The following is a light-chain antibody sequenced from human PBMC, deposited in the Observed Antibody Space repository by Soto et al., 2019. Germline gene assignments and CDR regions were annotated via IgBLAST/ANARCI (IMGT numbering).Light chain of an antibody. Sequence: DIVMTQSPLSLPVTPGEPASISCRSSQSLLHANGYNYLDWYLQKPGQSPQLLIYLGSNRASGVPDRFSGSGSGTDFTLKISSVEAEDVGVYYCMQSLQTPRTFGGGTKVEI. CDR2: LGS. CDR3: MQSLQTPRT. J-gene: IGKJ4*01. V-gene: IGKV2-28*01. CDR1: QSLLHANGYNY.